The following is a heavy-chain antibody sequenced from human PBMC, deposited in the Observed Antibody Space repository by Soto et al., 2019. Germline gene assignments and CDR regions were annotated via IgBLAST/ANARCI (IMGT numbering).Heavy chain of an antibody. Sequence: GGFLRLSCAASGVTFVDYAMHWVRQAPGKGLEWVSGISWNSGSIGYADSVKGRFTISRDNAKNSLYLQMNSLRAEDTALYYCAKDMSVSYCSSTSCSRNYFDYWGQGTLVTVSS. CDR1: GVTFVDYA. V-gene: IGHV3-9*01. J-gene: IGHJ4*02. CDR3: AKDMSVSYCSSTSCSRNYFDY. D-gene: IGHD2-2*01. CDR2: ISWNSGSI.